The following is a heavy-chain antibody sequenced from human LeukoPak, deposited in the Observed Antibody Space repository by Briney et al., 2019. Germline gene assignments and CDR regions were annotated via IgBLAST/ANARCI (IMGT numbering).Heavy chain of an antibody. J-gene: IGHJ4*02. CDR1: GYSFPTYW. V-gene: IGHV5-51*01. Sequence: GASLQISCKGSGYSFPTYWIGWVRPVPGKGLEWMGIIYPGDSDTRYSPSFQGQVTISADKSISTAYLQWSSLKASDTAMYYCARRDYGGNSYFDYWGQGTLVTVSS. CDR2: IYPGDSDT. D-gene: IGHD4-23*01. CDR3: ARRDYGGNSYFDY.